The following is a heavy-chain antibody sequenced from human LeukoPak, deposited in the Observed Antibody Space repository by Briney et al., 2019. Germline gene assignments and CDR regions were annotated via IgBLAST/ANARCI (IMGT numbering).Heavy chain of an antibody. J-gene: IGHJ6*03. D-gene: IGHD1-14*01. CDR1: GGSISSSNW. Sequence: SGTLSLTCAVSGGSISSSNWWSWVRQPPGKGLEWIGEIYHSGSTNYNPSLKSRVTISVDTSKNQFSLKLSSVTAADTAVYYCARGNQPLGSYYYYYYMDVWGKGTTVTVSS. CDR2: IYHSGST. V-gene: IGHV4-4*02. CDR3: ARGNQPLGSYYYYYYMDV.